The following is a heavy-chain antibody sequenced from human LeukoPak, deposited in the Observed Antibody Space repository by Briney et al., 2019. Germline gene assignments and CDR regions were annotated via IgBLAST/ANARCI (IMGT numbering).Heavy chain of an antibody. D-gene: IGHD6-6*01. J-gene: IGHJ3*02. V-gene: IGHV1-69-2*01. CDR1: GYTFTDYY. Sequence: ASVKVSCKVSGYTFTDYYMHWVQQAPGKGLEWMGLVDPEDGETIYAEKFQGRVTITADTSTDTAYMELSSLRSEDTAVYYCATIEYSSSCRAFDIWGQGTMVTVSS. CDR2: VDPEDGET. CDR3: ATIEYSSSCRAFDI.